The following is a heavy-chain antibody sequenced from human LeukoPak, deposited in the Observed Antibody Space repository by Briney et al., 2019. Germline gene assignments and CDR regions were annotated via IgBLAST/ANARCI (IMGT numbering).Heavy chain of an antibody. V-gene: IGHV3-23*01. CDR3: ASHHYYDSSGLDDYFDY. J-gene: IGHJ4*02. Sequence: GGSLRLSCAAAGFTFRSYAMSWVRQAPGKGLEWVSSISGSGGSTYYADSVKGWFTISRANSKNTLYLQMNSLRAEDTAVYYRASHHYYDSSGLDDYFDYWGQGTLVTVSS. CDR1: GFTFRSYA. D-gene: IGHD3-22*01. CDR2: ISGSGGST.